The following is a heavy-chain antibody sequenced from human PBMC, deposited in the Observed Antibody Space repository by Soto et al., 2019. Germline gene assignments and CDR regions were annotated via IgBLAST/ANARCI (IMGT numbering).Heavy chain of an antibody. Sequence: QLHLVQSGAVVKKPGASVTVSCSASGYPVTAYYMPWVRQAPGRGLEWMGGINPATGAAKYTQTFQGRVTMTRDTPTSTVFMELSGLTSEDTAVFYCARGGGVGVAGSAAFDMWGQGTLVTVSS. CDR1: GYPVTAYY. J-gene: IGHJ3*02. V-gene: IGHV1-2*02. CDR3: ARGGGVGVAGSAAFDM. D-gene: IGHD3-3*01. CDR2: INPATGAA.